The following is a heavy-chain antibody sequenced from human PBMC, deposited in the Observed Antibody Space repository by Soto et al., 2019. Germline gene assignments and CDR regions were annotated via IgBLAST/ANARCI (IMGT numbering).Heavy chain of an antibody. D-gene: IGHD6-6*01. J-gene: IGHJ4*02. CDR1: WFTVSSNY. CDR2: IYSGGST. V-gene: IGHV3-53*01. CDR3: ARDAPPYSSSPGLDY. Sequence: HPGGSLRLSCAASWFTVSSNYMSWVRQAPGKGLEWVSVIYSGGSTYYADSVKGRFTISRDNSKNTLYLQMNSLRAEDTAVYYCARDAPPYSSSPGLDYWGQGTLVTVSS.